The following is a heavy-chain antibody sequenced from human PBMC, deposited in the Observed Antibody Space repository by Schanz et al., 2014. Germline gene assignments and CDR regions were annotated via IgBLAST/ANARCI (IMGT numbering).Heavy chain of an antibody. CDR1: GFTFSSYS. J-gene: IGHJ4*02. CDR3: ARWFLIRGVILDS. D-gene: IGHD3-10*01. CDR2: ISSGGGST. Sequence: EVQLVESGGGLVQPGGSLRLSCAASGFTFSSYSMNWVRQAPGKGLEWVSSISSGGGSTYYADSVKGRFTISRDNSRDTVYLQMNSLRADDTAMYYCARWFLIRGVILDSWGQGTLVTVSS. V-gene: IGHV3-23*04.